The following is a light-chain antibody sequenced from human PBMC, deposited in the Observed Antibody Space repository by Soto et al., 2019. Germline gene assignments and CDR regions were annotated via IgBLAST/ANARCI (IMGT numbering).Light chain of an antibody. J-gene: IGKJ5*01. CDR3: QQSYNTLLYT. V-gene: IGKV1-39*01. CDR1: QSISDY. CDR2: AAS. Sequence: DIQLTQSPSSLSASVGDRVTITCRASQSISDYLNWYQQKPGKAPKLLIHAASSLQSGVPSRCSGSGSGTDFTITISSLQPEEFATYYCQQSYNTLLYTFGQGTRLEIK.